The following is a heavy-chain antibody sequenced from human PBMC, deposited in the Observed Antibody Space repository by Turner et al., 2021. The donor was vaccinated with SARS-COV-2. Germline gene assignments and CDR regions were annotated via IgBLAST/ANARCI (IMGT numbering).Heavy chain of an antibody. V-gene: IGHV3-7*01. CDR3: ARAEGWAFGVVIPYDY. CDR2: ITQDGSEK. J-gene: IGHJ4*02. CDR1: VFTFSSYW. Sequence: EVQLVEAGGGLVQPGGSVRLSCASSVFTFSSYWMRWVRQAAGKGVEWVANITQDGSEKYYVDSVKGRFTISRDNAKNSLYLQMNSLRAEDTAVYYGARAEGWAFGVVIPYDYWGQGTLVTVSS. D-gene: IGHD3-3*01.